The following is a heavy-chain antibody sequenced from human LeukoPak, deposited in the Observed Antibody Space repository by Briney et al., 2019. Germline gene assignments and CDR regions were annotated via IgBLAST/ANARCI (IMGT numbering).Heavy chain of an antibody. CDR1: GGSISSGNYY. J-gene: IGHJ4*02. V-gene: IGHV4-61*02. D-gene: IGHD2-21*02. Sequence: SETLSLTCTVSGGSISSGNYYWAWIRQPAGKALEWIGRIYTSGSTNYNPSFTSRVTISIDTSKNQASLKVSSVTAADTAIYYCARLVNKLLFDYWGSGTLVTVSS. CDR2: IYTSGST. CDR3: ARLVNKLLFDY.